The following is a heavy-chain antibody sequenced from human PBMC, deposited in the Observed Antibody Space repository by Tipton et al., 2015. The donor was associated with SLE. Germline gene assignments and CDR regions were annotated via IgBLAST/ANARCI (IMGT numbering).Heavy chain of an antibody. CDR1: GDSIRTNHY. CDR3: ARDVGIPVVRSWFDP. CDR2: IFHDGST. J-gene: IGHJ5*02. Sequence: TLSLTCNVSGDSIRTNHYWSWIRQPAGKGLEWIGHIFHDGSTRYSPSFKSRVTISVERSKNQFSLNLSPVTGADTAVYYCARDVGIPVVRSWFDPWGQGMQVTVSS. V-gene: IGHV4-61*09. D-gene: IGHD3-10*01.